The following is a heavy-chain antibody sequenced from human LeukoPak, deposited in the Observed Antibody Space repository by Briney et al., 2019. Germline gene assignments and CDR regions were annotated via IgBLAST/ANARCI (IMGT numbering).Heavy chain of an antibody. J-gene: IGHJ4*02. D-gene: IGHD6-13*01. CDR2: INSDGSTT. CDR1: GFTFSSYW. CDR3: AKESYSSSWFEPFDY. Sequence: GGSLRLSCAASGFTFSSYWMHWVRQAPGKGLVWVSRINSDGSTTSYADSVKGRFTISRDNAKNTLYLQMNSLRAEDTAVYYCAKESYSSSWFEPFDYWGQGTLVTVSS. V-gene: IGHV3-74*01.